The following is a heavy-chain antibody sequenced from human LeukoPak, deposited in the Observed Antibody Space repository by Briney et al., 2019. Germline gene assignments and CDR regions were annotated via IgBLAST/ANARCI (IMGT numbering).Heavy chain of an antibody. V-gene: IGHV4-59*12. CDR2: MYHIGGI. J-gene: IGHJ4*02. CDR3: AATIKRDYGDTNLDY. Sequence: SETLSLTCTVPGDSISSYHWSWIRRPPGKGLEWIGYMYHIGGINYNPSLKSRVTISVDTSENQFSLKLTSVTAADTAVYYCAATIKRDYGDTNLDYWGQGTLVTVSS. CDR1: GDSISSYH. D-gene: IGHD4-17*01.